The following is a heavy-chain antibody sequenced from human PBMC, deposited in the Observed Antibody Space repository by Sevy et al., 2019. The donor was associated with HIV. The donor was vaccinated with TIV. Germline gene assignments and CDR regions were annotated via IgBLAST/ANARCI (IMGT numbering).Heavy chain of an antibody. D-gene: IGHD3-22*01. CDR3: ARGGYYYDNAAYYALDS. Sequence: GGSLRLSCAATGFTFSNYAMHWVRQAPGKGMEWVAIIWSDGAYQYHGDSVKGRFTISRDNSKNTLYLQMNNVRVEDTAVYYCARGGYYYDNAAYYALDSWGRRTLVTVSS. J-gene: IGHJ4*02. CDR1: GFTFSNYA. CDR2: IWSDGAYQ. V-gene: IGHV3-33*01.